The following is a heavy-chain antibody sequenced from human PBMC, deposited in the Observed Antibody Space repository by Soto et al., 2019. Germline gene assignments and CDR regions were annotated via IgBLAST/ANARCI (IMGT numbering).Heavy chain of an antibody. CDR2: ISSSGSTI. Sequence: GGSLRHSCAASGFTFSDYYMSWIRQAPGKGLEWVSYISSSGSTIYYADSVKGRFTISRDNAKNSLYLQMNSLRAEDTAVYYCARIRYYDSGSSINWFDPWGQGTLVTVSS. J-gene: IGHJ5*02. CDR1: GFTFSDYY. CDR3: ARIRYYDSGSSINWFDP. V-gene: IGHV3-11*01. D-gene: IGHD3-10*01.